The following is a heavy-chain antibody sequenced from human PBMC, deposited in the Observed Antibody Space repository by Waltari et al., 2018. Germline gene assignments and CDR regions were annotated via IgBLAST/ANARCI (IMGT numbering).Heavy chain of an antibody. J-gene: IGHJ4*02. CDR1: EGAYW. CDR3: TRNPPGY. CDR2: INSDGTRI. Sequence: EVQLVESGGGLVQPGGSLRLSCAASEGAYWVDWVRQAPGKGLVWVSCINSDGTRIYYADSVRGRFTISRDSAKSTFYLQMTSLRADDTAVYYCTRNPPGYWGQGTLVTVST. V-gene: IGHV3-74*01.